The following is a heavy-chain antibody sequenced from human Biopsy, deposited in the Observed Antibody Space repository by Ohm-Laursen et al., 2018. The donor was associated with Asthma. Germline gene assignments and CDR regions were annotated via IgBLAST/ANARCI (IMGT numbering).Heavy chain of an antibody. CDR3: ARGNQHLDYGGNSGAFDI. J-gene: IGHJ3*02. V-gene: IGHV3-74*01. Sequence: SLRLSCAASGFTFSSYWMHWVRQAQGKGLVWVSRINSDGSSTSYADSVKGRFTISRDNAKNTLYLEMNSLRAEDTAVYYCARGNQHLDYGGNSGAFDIWGQGTMVTVSS. CDR2: INSDGSST. D-gene: IGHD4-23*01. CDR1: GFTFSSYW.